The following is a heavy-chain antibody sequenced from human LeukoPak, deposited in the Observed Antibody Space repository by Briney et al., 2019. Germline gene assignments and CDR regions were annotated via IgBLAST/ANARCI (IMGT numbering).Heavy chain of an antibody. V-gene: IGHV3-30*14. CDR2: ISYDGSNK. CDR1: GFTFSSYA. Sequence: PGGSLRLSCAASGFTFSSYAMHWVRQAPGKGLEWVAVISYDGSNKYYADSVKGRFTISRDNSKNTLYLQMNSLRAEDTAVYYCASPGYSYGSLNDYWGQGTLVTVSS. CDR3: ASPGYSYGSLNDY. D-gene: IGHD5-18*01. J-gene: IGHJ4*02.